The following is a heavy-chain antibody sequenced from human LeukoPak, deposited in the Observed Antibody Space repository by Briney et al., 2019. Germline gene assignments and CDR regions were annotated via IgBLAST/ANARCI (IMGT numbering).Heavy chain of an antibody. CDR1: GGSISSRTYY. CDR2: IYYSGTT. J-gene: IGHJ6*03. Sequence: SETLSLTCTVSGGSISSRTYYWGWIRQPPGKGLEWIGTIYYSGTTYYNPSLKSQVTISLDTSKNQFSLKLSSVTAADTAIYYCARGFSSSSTVYYYYYMDVWGKGTTVTVSS. V-gene: IGHV4-39*07. CDR3: ARGFSSSSTVYYYYYMDV. D-gene: IGHD6-6*01.